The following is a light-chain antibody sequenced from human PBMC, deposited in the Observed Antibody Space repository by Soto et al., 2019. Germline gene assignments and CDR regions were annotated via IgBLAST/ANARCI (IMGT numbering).Light chain of an antibody. V-gene: IGKV3-15*01. CDR3: QQYSDWPPT. J-gene: IGKJ1*01. CDR1: QSVGRS. CDR2: GTS. Sequence: IVMTQSPATLSVSPGERATLSCRASQSVGRSLAWYQQKPGQAPRLLIYGTSARATGIPATFSGSGSGTEFSLTISSLQSEDFAVYYCQQYSDWPPTFGQGTKVDIK.